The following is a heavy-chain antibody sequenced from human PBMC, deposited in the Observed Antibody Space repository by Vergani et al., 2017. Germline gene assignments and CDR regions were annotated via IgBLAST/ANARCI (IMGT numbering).Heavy chain of an antibody. J-gene: IGHJ5*02. D-gene: IGHD1-14*01. V-gene: IGHV3-33*01. CDR2: TWYDGNNK. Sequence: QVQLVESGGGVVQPGRSLRLSCAASGFTFNQYGMHWVRQAPGKGLEWVAVTWYDGNNKQYADSVKGRFTISRDKSKSTMYLQMNSLRDEDTGVYYCARDVRLLYNRFGPWGQGTLVTVSS. CDR1: GFTFNQYG. CDR3: ARDVRLLYNRFGP.